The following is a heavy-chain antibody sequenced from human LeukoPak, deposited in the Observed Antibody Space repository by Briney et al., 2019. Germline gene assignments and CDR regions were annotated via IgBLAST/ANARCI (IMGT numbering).Heavy chain of an antibody. CDR3: ARVRTSCNPECDYYYMDV. CDR1: GGSISSADYY. J-gene: IGHJ6*03. Sequence: PSETLSLTCTVSGGSISSADYYWTWIRQPPGKGLEWIGYISHSGGTYYNSSLLSRVTTSKDTSKNHFSLKLISVTAADTAVYYCARVRTSCNPECDYYYMDVWGKGTTVTVSS. V-gene: IGHV4-30-2*01. CDR2: ISHSGGT. D-gene: IGHD2-2*01.